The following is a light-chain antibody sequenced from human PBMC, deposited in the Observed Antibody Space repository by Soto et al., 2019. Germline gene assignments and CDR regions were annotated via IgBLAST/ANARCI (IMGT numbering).Light chain of an antibody. CDR2: GAS. J-gene: IGKJ5*01. CDR3: QQYVSPPIP. V-gene: IGKV3-20*01. CDR1: QSVTSTY. Sequence: EIVLTQSPGTLSLSPGERATLSCRASQSVTSTYLGWYQQKPGQAPSLLIYGASSRATGIPDRFSGSGSGTDFTLTISRLEPEDFAVYYCQQYVSPPIPFGQGTRLEIK.